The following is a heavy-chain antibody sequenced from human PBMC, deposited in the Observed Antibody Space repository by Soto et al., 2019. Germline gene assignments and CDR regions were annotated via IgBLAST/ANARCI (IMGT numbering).Heavy chain of an antibody. CDR2: ISSSSSYI. D-gene: IGHD2-15*01. J-gene: IGHJ5*02. CDR1: GFTFSSYS. CDR3: ARDVRGGRGWFDP. Sequence: GGSLRLSCAASGFTFSSYSMNWVRQAPGKGLEWVSSISSSSSYIYYADSVKGRFTISRDNAKNSLYLQMNSLRAEDTAVYYCARDVRGGRGWFDPWGQGTLVTVSS. V-gene: IGHV3-21*01.